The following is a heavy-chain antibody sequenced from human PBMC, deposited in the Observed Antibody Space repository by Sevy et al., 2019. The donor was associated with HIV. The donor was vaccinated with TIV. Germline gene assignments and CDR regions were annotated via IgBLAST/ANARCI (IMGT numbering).Heavy chain of an antibody. CDR1: GYTFTSYG. J-gene: IGHJ6*02. D-gene: IGHD3-9*01. V-gene: IGHV1-18*01. Sequence: ASVKVSCKASGYTFTSYGISWVRQAPGQGLEWMGWISAYNGNTNYAQKLQGRVTMTTDTSTSTAYMELRSLRSDDTAVYYCARDRQGSVYYDILTGPYGMDVWGQGTTVTVSS. CDR2: ISAYNGNT. CDR3: ARDRQGSVYYDILTGPYGMDV.